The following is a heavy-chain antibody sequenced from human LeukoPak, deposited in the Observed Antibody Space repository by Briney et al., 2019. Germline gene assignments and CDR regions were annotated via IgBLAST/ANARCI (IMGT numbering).Heavy chain of an antibody. CDR3: ARWGDYRYYYYMDV. CDR2: IYPGDSDT. Sequence: GESLKISGKGSGYSFTTYWIGWVRQMPGKGLEWMGGIYPGDSDTRYSPSFQGQVTISADQSISPAYLQWNSLKASDTAMYYCARWGDYRYYYYMDVWGKGTTVTVSS. CDR1: GYSFTTYW. V-gene: IGHV5-51*01. J-gene: IGHJ6*03. D-gene: IGHD4-17*01.